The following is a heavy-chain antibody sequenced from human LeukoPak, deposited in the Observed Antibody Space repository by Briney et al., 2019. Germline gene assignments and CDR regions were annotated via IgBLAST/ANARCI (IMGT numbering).Heavy chain of an antibody. CDR1: GFTFSSYA. V-gene: IGHV3-23*01. CDR2: ISGSGGST. D-gene: IGHD3-22*01. CDR3: AKPALGYYYDSSGTSLDY. Sequence: GGSLRLSCAASGFTFSSYAMSWVRQAPGKGLEWVSAISGSGGSTYYADSVKGRFTISRDNSKNTLYLQMNSLRAEDTAVYYCAKPALGYYYDSSGTSLDYRGQGTLITVSS. J-gene: IGHJ4*02.